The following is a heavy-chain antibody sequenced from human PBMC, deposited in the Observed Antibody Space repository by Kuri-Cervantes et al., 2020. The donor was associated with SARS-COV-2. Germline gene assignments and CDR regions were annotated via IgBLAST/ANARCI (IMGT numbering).Heavy chain of an antibody. CDR3: ARDRVGVLDS. V-gene: IGHV3-30*04. CDR2: ISDDGQNQ. J-gene: IGHJ4*02. CDR1: GFTFSTCA. Sequence: GGSLRLSCAASGFTFSTCAMHWVRQVPGKGLEWVAIISDDGQNQDFADSVKGRFTISRDNSKNALCLNMSSLRAEDTAMYYCARDRVGVLDSWGQGTLVTVSS. D-gene: IGHD2-21*01.